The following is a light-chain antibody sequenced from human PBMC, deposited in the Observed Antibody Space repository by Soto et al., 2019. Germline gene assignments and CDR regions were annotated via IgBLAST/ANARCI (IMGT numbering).Light chain of an antibody. V-gene: IGKV3-11*01. CDR1: QSVSSY. Sequence: EIVLTQSPATLSLSPGERATLSCRASQSVSSYLAGYQQKPGQAPRLLIYDASNRATGIPARFSGSGSGTDFTLTISSLEPEDFAVYYCQRRSNWPPYTFGQGTKLEIK. CDR3: QRRSNWPPYT. J-gene: IGKJ2*01. CDR2: DAS.